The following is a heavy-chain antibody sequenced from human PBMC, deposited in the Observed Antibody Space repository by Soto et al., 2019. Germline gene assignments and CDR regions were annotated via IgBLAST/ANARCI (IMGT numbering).Heavy chain of an antibody. CDR3: ARGQRFSDWFDP. V-gene: IGHV4-4*07. J-gene: IGHJ5*02. CDR2: IYSSGGT. Sequence: QVHLQESGPGLVKPSETLSLSCSVSGGSMTNYYWTWIRLPAGKGLEWIGRIYSSGGTHYNPSLKSRVTISLDTSKNQFSLRLNSVTAADTAVYYCARGQRFSDWFDPWGQGTLVTVSS. CDR1: GGSMTNYY. D-gene: IGHD3-3*01.